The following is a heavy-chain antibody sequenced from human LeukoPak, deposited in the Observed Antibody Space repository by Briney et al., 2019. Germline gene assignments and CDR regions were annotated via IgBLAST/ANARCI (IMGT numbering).Heavy chain of an antibody. CDR2: ISSSSSSI. Sequence: PGGSLRLSCAASGFTFSSYSMNWVRQAPGKGLEWVSYISSSSSSIYYADSVKGRFTISRDNAKNSLYLQMNSLRAEDTAVYYCAGGYCGGDCYGYYYYYYMDVWGKGTTVTISS. CDR3: AGGYCGGDCYGYYYYYYMDV. CDR1: GFTFSSYS. D-gene: IGHD2-21*02. V-gene: IGHV3-48*04. J-gene: IGHJ6*03.